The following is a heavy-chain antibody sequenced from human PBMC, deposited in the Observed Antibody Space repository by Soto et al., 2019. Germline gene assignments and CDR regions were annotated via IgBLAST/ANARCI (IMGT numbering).Heavy chain of an antibody. CDR3: AKEATRRGGWFDP. CDR1: GFTFSSNG. J-gene: IGHJ5*02. V-gene: IGHV3-23*01. D-gene: IGHD2-15*01. Sequence: EVQLLESGGGLVQPGGSLRLSCAASGFTFSSNGMSWVRQAPGKGLEWVSAISGSGGSTYYADSVKGRFTISSDNSKNPRYLQMNSLRAEDTAVYYWAKEATRRGGWFDPWGQGTLVTVSS. CDR2: ISGSGGST.